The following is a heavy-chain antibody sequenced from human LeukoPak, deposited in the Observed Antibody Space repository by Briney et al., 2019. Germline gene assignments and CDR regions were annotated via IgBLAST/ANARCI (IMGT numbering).Heavy chain of an antibody. V-gene: IGHV3-23*01. CDR2: ISGSGGST. J-gene: IGHJ4*02. Sequence: GGSLRLSCAASGFTFSNYAMSWVRQAPGKGLEWVSSISGSGGSTYYVDSVKGRFTISRDNSKNTLYLQMNSLRAEDTAVYYCAKGKYYDFWSGYYPGYWGQGTLVTVSS. D-gene: IGHD3-3*01. CDR3: AKGKYYDFWSGYYPGY. CDR1: GFTFSNYA.